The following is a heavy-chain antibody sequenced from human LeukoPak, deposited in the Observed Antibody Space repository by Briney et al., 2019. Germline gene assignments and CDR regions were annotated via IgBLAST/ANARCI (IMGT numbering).Heavy chain of an antibody. CDR2: IYYSGST. CDR3: ARGLYDRGHGMDV. D-gene: IGHD3-22*01. V-gene: IGHV4-39*07. CDR1: GGSISSSSYY. J-gene: IGHJ6*02. Sequence: SETLSLTCTVSGGSISSSSYYWGWIRQPPGKGLEWIGSIYYSGSTYYNPSLKSRVTISVDTSKNQFSLKLSSVTAADTAVYYCARGLYDRGHGMDVWGQGTTVTVSS.